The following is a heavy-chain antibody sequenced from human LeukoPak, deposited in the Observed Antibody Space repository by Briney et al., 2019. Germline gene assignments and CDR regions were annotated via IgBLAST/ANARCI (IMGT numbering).Heavy chain of an antibody. V-gene: IGHV1-69*06. CDR3: ARDLKASRSNYYYYMDV. J-gene: IGHJ6*03. CDR2: IIPIFGTA. CDR1: GGTFSSYA. Sequence: ASVKVSCKASGGTFSSYAISWVRQAPGQGLEWMGGIIPIFGTANYAQKFQGRVTITADKSMSTAYMELSSLRSEDTAVYYCARDLKASRSNYYYYMDVWGKGTTVTVSS.